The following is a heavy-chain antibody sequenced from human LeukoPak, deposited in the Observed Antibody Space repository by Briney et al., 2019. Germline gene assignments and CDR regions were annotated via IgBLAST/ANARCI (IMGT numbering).Heavy chain of an antibody. J-gene: IGHJ4*02. V-gene: IGHV4-38-2*02. D-gene: IGHD3-9*01. CDR3: ARAPYVGRYFDWLLSKAPGEYYFDY. CDR1: GYSISNGYY. Sequence: SETLSLTCTVSGYSISNGYYWGWIRQPPGTGLEWIGSIYHSGSTYYNPSLKSRVTISVDTSKNQFSLKLSSVTAADTAVYYCARAPYVGRYFDWLLSKAPGEYYFDYWGQGTLVTVPS. CDR2: IYHSGST.